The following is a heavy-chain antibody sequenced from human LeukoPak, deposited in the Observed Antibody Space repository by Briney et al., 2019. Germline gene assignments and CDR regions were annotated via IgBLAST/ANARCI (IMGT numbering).Heavy chain of an antibody. V-gene: IGHV3-74*01. D-gene: IGHD1-26*01. CDR2: IKPDGSVT. CDR3: VRDGVGAPPLDC. Sequence: TGGSLRLSCAASGFSFSSYWMHWVRQAPGQGLVWVSRIKPDGSVTVYADSVRGRFTISRDNAKNTLSLQMNSLRAEDTALYYCVRDGVGAPPLDCWGQGVLVTVSS. J-gene: IGHJ4*02. CDR1: GFSFSSYW.